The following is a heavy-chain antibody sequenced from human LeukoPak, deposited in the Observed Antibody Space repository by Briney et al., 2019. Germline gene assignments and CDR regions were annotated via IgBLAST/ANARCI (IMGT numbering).Heavy chain of an antibody. CDR3: ASSSHILTGYYTY. Sequence: ASVKVSCKASGGTFSNYAISWVRQAPGQGLGWMGGIIPIFGTANYAQKFQGRVTITADESTSTAYMELSSLRSEDTAVYYCASSSHILTGYYTYWGQGTLVTVSS. V-gene: IGHV1-69*13. CDR1: GGTFSNYA. CDR2: IIPIFGTA. D-gene: IGHD3-9*01. J-gene: IGHJ4*02.